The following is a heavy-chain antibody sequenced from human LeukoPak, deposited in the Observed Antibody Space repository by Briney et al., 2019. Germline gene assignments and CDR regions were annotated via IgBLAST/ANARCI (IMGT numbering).Heavy chain of an antibody. CDR3: ARNRGGMEGGLFYTDV. CDR1: GYIFSSYD. V-gene: IGHV1-18*01. CDR2: ISLYSGNT. D-gene: IGHD3-10*01. Sequence: GASVKVSCKASGYIFSSYDITWVRQAPGQGLEWMGWISLYSGNTNYAQKIQGRVTMTTDTSTSTAYMELRSLRSDDTAVYYCARNRGGMEGGLFYTDVWGKGTTVTVSS. J-gene: IGHJ6*03.